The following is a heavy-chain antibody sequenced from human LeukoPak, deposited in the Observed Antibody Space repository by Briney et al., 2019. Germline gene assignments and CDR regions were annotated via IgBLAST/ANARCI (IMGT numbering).Heavy chain of an antibody. CDR2: VYTTGSS. CDR3: ARHDERGDSYGFFEY. Sequence: SETLSLTCTVSGASMRSYYWSWIRQPPGKGLEWIGYVYTTGSSNYNPSLKSRVTIFVDTSKRQDYLKLNSVSAADTAVYYCARHDERGDSYGFFEYWGQGILATVSS. V-gene: IGHV4-4*09. CDR1: GASMRSYY. J-gene: IGHJ4*02. D-gene: IGHD5-18*01.